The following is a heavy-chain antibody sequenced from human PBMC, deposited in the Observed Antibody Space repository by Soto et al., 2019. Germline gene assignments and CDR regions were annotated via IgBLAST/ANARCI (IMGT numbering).Heavy chain of an antibody. D-gene: IGHD3-9*01. V-gene: IGHV4-39*01. CDR3: ARHPPTPRDWLLVGEVDY. CDR2: IYYSGST. Sequence: QLQLQESGPGLVKPSETLSLTCTVSGGSISSSSYYWGWIRQPPGKGLEWIGSIYYSGSTYYNPTLKSRVTISADTSRNPSSLKLSSVTAAVTAVYYCARHPPTPRDWLLVGEVDYWGQGTLVTVSS. J-gene: IGHJ4*02. CDR1: GGSISSSSYY.